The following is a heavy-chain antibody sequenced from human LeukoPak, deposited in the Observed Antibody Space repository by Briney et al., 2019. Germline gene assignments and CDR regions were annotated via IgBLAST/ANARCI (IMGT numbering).Heavy chain of an antibody. CDR2: MKEDGSEI. J-gene: IGHJ4*02. V-gene: IGHV3-7*01. Sequence: GGSLRLSCAASGFTFSNYWMGWVRQAPGKGLEWVANMKEDGSEINYVDSVKGRFTISRDNAKNSLFLQMNSLRVEDTAVYYCARDRGYSTFDYWGQGTLVTVSS. D-gene: IGHD4-23*01. CDR1: GFTFSNYW. CDR3: ARDRGYSTFDY.